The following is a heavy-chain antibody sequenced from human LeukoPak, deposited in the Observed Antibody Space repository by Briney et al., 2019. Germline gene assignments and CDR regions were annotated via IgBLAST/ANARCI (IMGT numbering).Heavy chain of an antibody. D-gene: IGHD5-24*01. CDR1: GGSISSYS. V-gene: IGHV4-59*01. CDR2: INYSGST. Sequence: SETLSLTCTVSGGSISSYSWSWIRQPPGKGLEWIGYINYSGSTNYNPSLKSRVIISVDTSKNQFSLKLSSVTAADTAVYYCARVEMATITSFDYWGQGTLATVSS. J-gene: IGHJ4*02. CDR3: ARVEMATITSFDY.